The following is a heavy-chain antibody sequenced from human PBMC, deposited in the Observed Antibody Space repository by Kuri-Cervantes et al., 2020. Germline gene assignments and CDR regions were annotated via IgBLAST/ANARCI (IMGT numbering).Heavy chain of an antibody. CDR2: ISYDGSNK. CDR1: GFTFSSYA. Sequence: GESLKISCAASGFTFSSYAMYWVRQAPGKGLEWVAVISYDGSNKYYADSVKGRFTISRDNSKNTLYLQMNSLRAEDTAVYYCARGVGDYSAGAGYWGQGTLVTVSS. D-gene: IGHD4-17*01. J-gene: IGHJ4*02. CDR3: ARGVGDYSAGAGY. V-gene: IGHV3-30-3*01.